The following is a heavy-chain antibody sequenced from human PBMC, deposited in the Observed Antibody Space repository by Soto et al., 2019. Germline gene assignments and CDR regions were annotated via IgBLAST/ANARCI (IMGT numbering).Heavy chain of an antibody. CDR2: IESGGSA. CDR1: GFSVSSTY. Sequence: EVQLVETGGGVVQRGGSLTLSFNASGFSVSSTYMSWVRQAPGRGLEWVAVIESGGSAHYADSVKGRFTISRDDPKNIIYLQMHTLRAEDTAVYYCAKDLGPLRLLNYYFYGLDVWGQGTSVTVSS. J-gene: IGHJ6*02. CDR3: AKDLGPLRLLNYYFYGLDV. D-gene: IGHD2-15*01. V-gene: IGHV3-53*02.